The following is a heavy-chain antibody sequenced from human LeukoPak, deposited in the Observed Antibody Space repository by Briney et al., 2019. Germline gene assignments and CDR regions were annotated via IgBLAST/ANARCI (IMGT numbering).Heavy chain of an antibody. CDR2: IYYTGSP. J-gene: IGHJ6*02. V-gene: IGHV4-39*01. D-gene: IGHD3-3*01. CDR1: GDSIRSGDSY. Sequence: SETLSLTCSVSGDSIRSGDSYWGWIRQSPWTGLEWIGSIYYTGSPYYSPSLNSRRVTISVDTSKNQFSLKLISVTAADTAVYYCARLPITKRALDVWGQGVPVTVSS. CDR3: ARLPITKRALDV.